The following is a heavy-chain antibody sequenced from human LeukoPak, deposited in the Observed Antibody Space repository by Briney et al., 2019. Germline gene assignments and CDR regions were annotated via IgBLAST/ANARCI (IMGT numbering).Heavy chain of an antibody. D-gene: IGHD3-10*01. V-gene: IGHV1-2*02. CDR2: INPNSGGT. CDR3: ARELLYYGSGSPHYYYMDV. Sequence: ASVKVSCKASGGTFMNYVFNWVRQAPGQGLEWMGWINPNSGGTNYAQKFQGRVTMTRDTSISTAYMELSRLRSDDTAVYYCARELLYYGSGSPHYYYMDVWGKGTTVTVSS. CDR1: GGTFMNYV. J-gene: IGHJ6*03.